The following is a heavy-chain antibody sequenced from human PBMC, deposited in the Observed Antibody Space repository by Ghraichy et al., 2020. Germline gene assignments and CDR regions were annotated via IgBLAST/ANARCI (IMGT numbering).Heavy chain of an antibody. Sequence: GSLRLSCAASGFTFSSYAMSWVRQAPGKGLEWVSAISGSGGSTYYADSVKGRFTISRDNSKNTLYLQMNSLRAEDTAVYYCAKTLPVLRYFDWLYPGEGDFDYWGQGTLVTVSS. CDR2: ISGSGGST. D-gene: IGHD3-9*01. J-gene: IGHJ4*02. CDR1: GFTFSSYA. V-gene: IGHV3-23*01. CDR3: AKTLPVLRYFDWLYPGEGDFDY.